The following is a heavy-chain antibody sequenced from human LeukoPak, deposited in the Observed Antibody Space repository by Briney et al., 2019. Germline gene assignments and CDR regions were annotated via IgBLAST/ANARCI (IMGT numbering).Heavy chain of an antibody. V-gene: IGHV3-21*01. CDR2: ISSSSSYI. J-gene: IGHJ4*02. CDR3: ASSFYSSSWDLRY. Sequence: GGSLRLSCAASGFTFSSYSMNWVRQAPGKGLEWVSSISSSSSYIYYADSVKGRFTISRDNAKNSLYLQMNSLRAEDTAVYYCASSFYSSSWDLRYWGQGTLVTVSS. D-gene: IGHD6-13*01. CDR1: GFTFSSYS.